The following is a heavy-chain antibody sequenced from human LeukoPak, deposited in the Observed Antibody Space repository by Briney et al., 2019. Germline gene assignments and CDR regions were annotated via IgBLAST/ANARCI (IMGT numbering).Heavy chain of an antibody. D-gene: IGHD2-15*01. CDR2: ISAYNGNT. CDR1: GYTFTSYY. J-gene: IGHJ4*02. V-gene: IGHV1-18*04. CDR3: ASYGGSLTSFDY. Sequence: ASVKVSCKASGYTFTSYYMHWVRQAPGQGLEWMGWISAYNGNTNYAQKLQGRVTMTTDTSTSTAYMELRSLRSDDTAVYYCASYGGSLTSFDYWGQGTLVTVST.